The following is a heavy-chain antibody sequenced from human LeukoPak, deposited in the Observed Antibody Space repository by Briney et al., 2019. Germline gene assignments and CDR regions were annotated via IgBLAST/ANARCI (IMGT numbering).Heavy chain of an antibody. CDR3: PRKDGDY. CDR2: IYSSGSI. Sequence: SELLCLTWIVCAASLSSWQGSWVRQPAGKGMEWVGLIYSSGSIIYTPSLKSRVAMSVDMTKNQLSLKLSSVTAADTAMYYCPRKDGDYWGQGHLVTVSS. J-gene: IGHJ4*02. V-gene: IGHV4-4*07. CDR1: AASLSSWQ.